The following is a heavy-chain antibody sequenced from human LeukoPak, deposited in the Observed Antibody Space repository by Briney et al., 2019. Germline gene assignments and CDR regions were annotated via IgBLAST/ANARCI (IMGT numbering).Heavy chain of an antibody. CDR1: GVSISDYY. J-gene: IGHJ4*02. CDR3: ARFIFPYYFDY. Sequence: PSETLSLTCSVSGVSISDYYWTWFRQPAGKGLEWIGRIYISGSTNYNPSLKSRVIMSVDTSRNQLSLKLSSVTAADTAVYYCARFIFPYYFDYWGQGTLVTVSS. V-gene: IGHV4-4*07. CDR2: IYISGST. D-gene: IGHD2-21*01.